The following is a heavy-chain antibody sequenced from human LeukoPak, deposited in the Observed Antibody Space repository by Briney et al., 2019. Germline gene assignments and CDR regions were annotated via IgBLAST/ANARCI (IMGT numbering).Heavy chain of an antibody. V-gene: IGHV3-23*01. D-gene: IGHD2-2*01. CDR1: GITFSSHA. CDR2: IRGNGATT. CDR3: ATIKHDPVSFDP. J-gene: IGHJ5*02. Sequence: GGSLRLSCAASGITFSSHAMTWVRQAPGKGLEWVAAIRGNGATTDYADSVKGRFTISRDNSKSTLYLQMNSLRAEDTAVYYCATIKHDPVSFDPWGQGTLVTVSS.